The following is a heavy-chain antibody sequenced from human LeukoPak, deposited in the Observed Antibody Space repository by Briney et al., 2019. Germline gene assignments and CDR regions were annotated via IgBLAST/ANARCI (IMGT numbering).Heavy chain of an antibody. V-gene: IGHV3-7*01. CDR1: GFTFSSYW. Sequence: GGSPRLSCSASGFTFSSYWMSWVRQAPGKGLEGMANIKQDGSVQNYVDSVKGRFTISRDNAKDSLFLQLNNLRAEDTAVYFCARDGIMTYAFDIWGQGTKVTVSP. D-gene: IGHD1-1*01. CDR2: IKQDGSVQ. CDR3: ARDGIMTYAFDI. J-gene: IGHJ3*02.